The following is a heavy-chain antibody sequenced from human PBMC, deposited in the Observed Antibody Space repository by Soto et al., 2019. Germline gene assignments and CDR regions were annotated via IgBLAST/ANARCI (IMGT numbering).Heavy chain of an antibody. D-gene: IGHD1-26*01. Sequence: DVQLVESGGGLVQPGGSLRVSCGASGFRISRYWMSWVRRAPGKGLEWVGNIDQDGTENFYAGSVRGRFTITRDNAMNSLYLQMDSLTAEDTAVYFCARDRGNGYYGQDTWGMDVWGQGTTVTVSS. CDR2: IDQDGTEN. V-gene: IGHV3-7*05. CDR1: GFRISRYW. J-gene: IGHJ6*02. CDR3: ARDRGNGYYGQDTWGMDV.